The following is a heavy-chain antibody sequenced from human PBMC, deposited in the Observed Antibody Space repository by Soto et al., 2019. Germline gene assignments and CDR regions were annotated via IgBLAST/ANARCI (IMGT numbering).Heavy chain of an antibody. CDR3: ARPRLYYYGMDV. Sequence: EVQLVESGGGLVQPGESLRLSCAASGFMFSSYWMSWVRQAPGKGLEWVANIQEDGNEKHYMESVKGRFTISRDNAKNSLYLQMNSLRADDTAIYYCARPRLYYYGMDVWGQGTTVTVSS. J-gene: IGHJ6*02. CDR1: GFMFSSYW. CDR2: IQEDGNEK. V-gene: IGHV3-7*02.